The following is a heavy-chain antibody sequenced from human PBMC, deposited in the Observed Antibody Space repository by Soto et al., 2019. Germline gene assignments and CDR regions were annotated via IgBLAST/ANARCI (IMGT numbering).Heavy chain of an antibody. D-gene: IGHD1-1*01. J-gene: IGHJ6*02. V-gene: IGHV5-51*01. CDR2: FYPGDSHT. Sequence: PGESLKISCVISGFSFTTYWVAWVRQMPGKGLEWMGIFYPGDSHTRYSPSFQGQVTFSADKSISTAYLQWDSLKASDTAMYYCARHALPGGGTGHGMDVWGQGTTVTVSS. CDR3: ARHALPGGGTGHGMDV. CDR1: GFSFTTYW.